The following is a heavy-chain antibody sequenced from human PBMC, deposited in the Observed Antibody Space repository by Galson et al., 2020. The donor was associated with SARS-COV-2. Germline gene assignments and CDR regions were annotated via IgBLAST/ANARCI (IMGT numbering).Heavy chain of an antibody. CDR1: GFTFSNDW. J-gene: IGHJ6*03. CDR3: TTSKQRIAAAVFWVGYYYYMDV. D-gene: IGHD6-13*01. Sequence: GGSLRLSCAASGFTFSNDWMSWVRQAPGKGLEWVGRIKSKTDGGTTDYAAPVKGRFTISRDDSKNTLYLQMNSLKNEDTAVYYCTTSKQRIAAAVFWVGYYYYMDVWGKGTTVTVSS. V-gene: IGHV3-15*01. CDR2: IKSKTDGGTT.